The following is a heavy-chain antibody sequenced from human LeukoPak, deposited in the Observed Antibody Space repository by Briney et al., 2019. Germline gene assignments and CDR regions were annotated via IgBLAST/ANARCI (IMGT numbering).Heavy chain of an antibody. J-gene: IGHJ4*02. Sequence: ASVKVSCKASGYTFTSYGIGWVRQAPGQGLEWMGWISVYNGNTNYAQKLQGRVTMTTDTSTSTAYMELRSLRSDDTAVYYCARHRYCSGGTCYSAVDYWGQGTLVTVSS. CDR1: GYTFTSYG. CDR2: ISVYNGNT. CDR3: ARHRYCSGGTCYSAVDY. D-gene: IGHD2-15*01. V-gene: IGHV1-18*01.